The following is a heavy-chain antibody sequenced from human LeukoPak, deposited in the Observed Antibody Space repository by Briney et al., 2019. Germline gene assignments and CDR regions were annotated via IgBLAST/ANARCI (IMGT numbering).Heavy chain of an antibody. D-gene: IGHD4-17*01. CDR2: IYPGDSDT. J-gene: IGHJ4*02. Sequence: GESLKISCKGSGYSFTSYWIGWVRQMPGKGLEWMGIIYPGDSDTRYNPSFQGQITISADKSIGTAYLQWSSLKASDTAIYYCARRQDADYALGHWGQGTLVTVSS. V-gene: IGHV5-51*01. CDR1: GYSFTSYW. CDR3: ARRQDADYALGH.